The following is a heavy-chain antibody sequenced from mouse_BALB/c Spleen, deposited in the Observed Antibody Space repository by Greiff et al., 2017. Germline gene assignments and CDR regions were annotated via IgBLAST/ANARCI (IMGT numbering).Heavy chain of an antibody. D-gene: IGHD2-1*01. J-gene: IGHJ2*01. Sequence: VQLQQPGAELVKPGASVKLSCTASGYTFTSYYMYWVKQRPGQGLEWIGGINPSNGGTNFNEKFKSKATLTVDKSSNTAYMQLSSLTSEDSAVYYCTRARGNPYFDYWGQGTTLTVSS. V-gene: IGHV1S81*02. CDR1: GYTFTSYY. CDR2: INPSNGGT. CDR3: TRARGNPYFDY.